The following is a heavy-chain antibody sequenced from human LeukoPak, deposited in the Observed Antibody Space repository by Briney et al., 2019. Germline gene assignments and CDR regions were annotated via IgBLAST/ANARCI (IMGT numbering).Heavy chain of an antibody. CDR2: IYTSGST. CDR3: AREYSGYDWVYFDY. V-gene: IGHV4-4*07. D-gene: IGHD5-12*01. CDR1: GGSSSSFY. Sequence: KPSETLSLTCTVSGGSSSSFYWTWIRQPAGKELEWIGRIYTSGSTNYNPSLKSRVTMSVDTSKNQFSLKLISVTAADTAVYYCAREYSGYDWVYFDYWGQGTLVTVSS. J-gene: IGHJ4*02.